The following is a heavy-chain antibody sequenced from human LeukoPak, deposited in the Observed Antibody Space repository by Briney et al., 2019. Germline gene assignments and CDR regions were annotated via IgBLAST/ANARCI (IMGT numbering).Heavy chain of an antibody. D-gene: IGHD4-11*01. J-gene: IGHJ4*02. Sequence: GGSLRLSXAASGFTFSSYSMNWVRQAPGKGLEWVSSISSSSSYIYYADSVKGRFTISGDNAKNSLYLQMNSLRAEDTAVYYCARDPYSGLFDSWGQGTLVTVSS. CDR3: ARDPYSGLFDS. CDR1: GFTFSSYS. CDR2: ISSSSSYI. V-gene: IGHV3-21*01.